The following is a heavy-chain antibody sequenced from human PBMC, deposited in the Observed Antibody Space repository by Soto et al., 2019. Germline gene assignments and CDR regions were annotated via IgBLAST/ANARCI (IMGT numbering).Heavy chain of an antibody. CDR1: GFTFQGNA. J-gene: IGHJ4*02. V-gene: IGHV3-23*01. CDR2: LSGSGGNT. D-gene: IGHD2-21*02. CDR3: AKVPGRDCYTPGFGF. Sequence: EMYLLESGGDLVQPGGSLRLSCVASGFTFQGNAMGWVRQAPGKGLEWVADLSGSGGNTYYADSVKGRFTIYRDNSKNPVFLHMGSLRAEDTAVYYRAKVPGRDCYTPGFGFWGQATLVTVSS.